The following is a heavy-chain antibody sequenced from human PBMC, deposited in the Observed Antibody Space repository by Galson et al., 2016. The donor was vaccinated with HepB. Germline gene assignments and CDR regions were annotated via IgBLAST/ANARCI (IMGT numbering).Heavy chain of an antibody. CDR1: GYTSSDHY. D-gene: IGHD6-13*01. CDR2: TRNNANSYIT. CDR3: VRWVSGAADY. Sequence: SLRLSCAASGYTSSDHYMDWVRQATGKGLEWVGRTRNNANSYITDYAASVKGRFTISRDDSKNSVYLQMNSLETEDTAVYYCVRWVSGAADYWGPGTLVTVSS. J-gene: IGHJ4*02. V-gene: IGHV3-72*01.